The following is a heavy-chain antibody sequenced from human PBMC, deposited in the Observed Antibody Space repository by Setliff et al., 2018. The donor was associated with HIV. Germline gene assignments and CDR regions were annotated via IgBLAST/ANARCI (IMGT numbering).Heavy chain of an antibody. Sequence: ASVKVSCKASGYTFTSYGISWVRQAPGQGLEWMGWISAYNGNTNYAQKLQGRVTMTTDTSTSTAYMELRSLRSDDTAVYYCARAGYSSGWFGGELVYHFDYWGQGTLVTVSS. CDR2: ISAYNGNT. CDR1: GYTFTSYG. D-gene: IGHD6-19*01. V-gene: IGHV1-18*01. CDR3: ARAGYSSGWFGGELVYHFDY. J-gene: IGHJ4*02.